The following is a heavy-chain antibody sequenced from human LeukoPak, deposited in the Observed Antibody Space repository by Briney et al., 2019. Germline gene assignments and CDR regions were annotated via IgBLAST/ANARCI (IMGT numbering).Heavy chain of an antibody. D-gene: IGHD2-2*01. CDR2: ISSSSSYI. J-gene: IGHJ6*03. CDR3: ARGQDIVVVPAALSYYYYYMDV. Sequence: GGSLRLSCAASGFAFSSYSMNWVRQAPGKGLEWVSSISSSSSYIYYADSVKGRFTISRDNAKNPLYLQINSLRAEDTAVYYCARGQDIVVVPAALSYYYYYMDV. CDR1: GFAFSSYS. V-gene: IGHV3-21*01.